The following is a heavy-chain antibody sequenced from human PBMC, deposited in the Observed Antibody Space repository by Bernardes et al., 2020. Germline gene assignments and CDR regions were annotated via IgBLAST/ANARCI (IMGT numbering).Heavy chain of an antibody. CDR2: ISAYNDDT. D-gene: IGHD2-2*01. CDR1: GYTFTSYG. Sequence: ASVKVSCKASGYTFTSYGFSWVRQAPGQGLEWMGWISAYNDDTNYAQKFLGRVTLTTDTSTRTAYMELRSLRSDDTAVYYCARDLCSSTSCKFDYWGQGTLVTVSS. V-gene: IGHV1-18*01. CDR3: ARDLCSSTSCKFDY. J-gene: IGHJ4*02.